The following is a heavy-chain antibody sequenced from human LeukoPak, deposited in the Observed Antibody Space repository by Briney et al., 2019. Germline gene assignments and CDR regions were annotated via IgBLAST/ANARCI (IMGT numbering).Heavy chain of an antibody. J-gene: IGHJ6*02. CDR3: ARSGITIFGVVIIGMDV. V-gene: IGHV4-59*01. CDR1: GGSISSYY. D-gene: IGHD3-3*01. Sequence: SETLSLTCTVSGGSISSYYWSWIRQPPGKGLEWIGYIYYSGSTNYNPSLKSRVTISVDTSENQFSLKLSSVTAADTAVYYCARSGITIFGVVIIGMDVWGQGTTVTVSS. CDR2: IYYSGST.